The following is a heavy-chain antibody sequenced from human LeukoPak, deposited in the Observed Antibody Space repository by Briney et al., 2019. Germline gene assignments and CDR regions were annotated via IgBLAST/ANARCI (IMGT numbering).Heavy chain of an antibody. J-gene: IGHJ6*03. CDR3: TTELYYDFWSGYPHMDV. D-gene: IGHD3-3*01. CDR2: IKSKTDGGTT. Sequence: PGGSLRLSCAASGFTFSNAWMSWVRQAPGKGLEWVGRIKSKTDGGTTDYAAPVKGRFTISRDDSKNTLYLQMNSLKTEDTAVYYCTTELYYDFWSGYPHMDVWGKGTTVTVSS. V-gene: IGHV3-15*01. CDR1: GFTFSNAW.